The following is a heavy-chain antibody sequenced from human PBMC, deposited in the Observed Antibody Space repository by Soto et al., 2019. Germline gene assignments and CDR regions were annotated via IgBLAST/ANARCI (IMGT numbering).Heavy chain of an antibody. CDR1: GYTFTNYY. CDR3: AREFGEVSSNTYYRGFGF. V-gene: IGHV1-46*01. Sequence: ASVKVSCKASGYTFTNYYMHWVRQAPRQGLEWMGIINPSDGSTTYAQKFQGRLTMTRDTSTTTASLELVSLTSEDTAVYYCAREFGEVSSNTYYRGFGFWGRGTLVTVSS. D-gene: IGHD3-22*01. CDR2: INPSDGST. J-gene: IGHJ4*02.